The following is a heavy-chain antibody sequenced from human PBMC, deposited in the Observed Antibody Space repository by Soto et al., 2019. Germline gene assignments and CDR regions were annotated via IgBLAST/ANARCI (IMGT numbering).Heavy chain of an antibody. Sequence: EVQLVESGGGLVQPGGSLRLSCAASGFTFSNYWMHWVRQAPGKGLVWVSRINSDGSSSDYADSVKGRFTISRDNAKNTLYLQMNSRRAEDTAVYYCARVAAGKFDPWGQGTLVTVSS. CDR2: INSDGSSS. CDR1: GFTFSNYW. V-gene: IGHV3-74*01. J-gene: IGHJ5*02. CDR3: ARVAAGKFDP. D-gene: IGHD6-13*01.